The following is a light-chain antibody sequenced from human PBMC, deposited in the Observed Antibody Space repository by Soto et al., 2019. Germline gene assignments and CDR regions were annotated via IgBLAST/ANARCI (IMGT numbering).Light chain of an antibody. CDR3: QQSYSTPPIT. CDR1: QSISSY. J-gene: IGKJ5*01. Sequence: QMTQSPSSLSASVGNRVTITCRASQSISSYLNWYQQKPGKAPKLLIYAASSLQSGVPSRFSGSGSGTDFTLTISSLQPEDFANYYGQQSYSTPPITFGQGTRLEIK. V-gene: IGKV1-39*01. CDR2: AAS.